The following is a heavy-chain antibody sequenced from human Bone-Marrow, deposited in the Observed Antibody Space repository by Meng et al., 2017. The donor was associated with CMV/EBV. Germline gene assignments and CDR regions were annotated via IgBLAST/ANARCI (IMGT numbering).Heavy chain of an antibody. J-gene: IGHJ6*02. D-gene: IGHD2-2*02. CDR1: GFTFSSYA. Sequence: GGSLRLSCAASGFTFSSYAMSWVRQAPGKGLEWVSAISGSGGSTYYADSVKGRFTISRDNSKNTLYLQMNSLRAEDTAVYYCVRRDVIVPAAIQRTGYYYGLDIWGQGNTVTVSS. V-gene: IGHV3-23*01. CDR2: ISGSGGST. CDR3: VRRDVIVPAAIQRTGYYYGLDI.